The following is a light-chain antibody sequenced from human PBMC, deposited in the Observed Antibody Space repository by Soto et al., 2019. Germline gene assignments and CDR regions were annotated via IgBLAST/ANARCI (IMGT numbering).Light chain of an antibody. V-gene: IGKV1-5*01. CDR1: QSISSW. CDR2: DAS. Sequence: DIQMTQSPSTLSASVGDRVTITCRASQSISSWLAWYQQKPGKAPKLLIYDASSLESGVPSRFSGSGSGTEFTLSISSLQPDDVATYYCQQYNSYPRTFGQGTKVESK. CDR3: QQYNSYPRT. J-gene: IGKJ1*01.